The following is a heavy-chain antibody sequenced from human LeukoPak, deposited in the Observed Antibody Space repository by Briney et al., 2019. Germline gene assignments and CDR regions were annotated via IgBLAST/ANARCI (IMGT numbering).Heavy chain of an antibody. CDR2: INPNSGGT. V-gene: IGHV1-2*04. D-gene: IGHD3-10*01. J-gene: IGHJ6*02. CDR3: ARADGSGSFYGMDV. Sequence: ASVQVSCKASGYTFTGYYMHWVRQAPGQGLEWMGWINPNSGGTNYAQKFQGWVTMTRDTSISTAYMELSRLRSDDTAVYYCARADGSGSFYGMDVWGQGTTVTVSS. CDR1: GYTFTGYY.